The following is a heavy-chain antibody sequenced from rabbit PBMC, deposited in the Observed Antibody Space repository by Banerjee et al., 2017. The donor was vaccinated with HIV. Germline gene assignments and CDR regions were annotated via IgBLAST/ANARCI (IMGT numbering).Heavy chain of an antibody. CDR1: GFDFSSNA. D-gene: IGHD2-1*01. Sequence: QQQLEESGGGLVKPGGTLTLTCKASGFDFSSNAMCWVRQAPGKGLELIACINTSNGNTVYASWAKGRFTISKTSSTTVTLQMTSLTAADTATYFCARGGGVAGDGLNLWGPGTLVTVS. CDR2: INTSNGNT. CDR3: ARGGGVAGDGLNL. V-gene: IGHV1S45*01. J-gene: IGHJ4*01.